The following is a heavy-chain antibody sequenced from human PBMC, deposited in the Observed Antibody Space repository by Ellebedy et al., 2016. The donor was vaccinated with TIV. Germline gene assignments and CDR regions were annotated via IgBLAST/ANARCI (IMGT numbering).Heavy chain of an antibody. J-gene: IGHJ3*02. Sequence: MPGGSLRLSCTVSGGPISSYYWSRIRRPPGKGLEWIGYFYNSVKTIYTPSLKSRVSMSVDTSKNQVSLKMTSVTAADTAVYYRARERTHGGGCGGDCYSFVYGFDIWGQGTMVTVSS. CDR3: ARERTHGGGCGGDCYSFVYGFDI. CDR2: FYNSVKT. CDR1: GGPISSYY. D-gene: IGHD2-21*02. V-gene: IGHV4-59*01.